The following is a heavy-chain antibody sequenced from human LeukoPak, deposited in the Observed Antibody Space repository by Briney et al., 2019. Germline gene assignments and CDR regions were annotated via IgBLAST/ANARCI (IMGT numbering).Heavy chain of an antibody. CDR3: ARQSFIAGDNWNYVLNGDDALDI. D-gene: IGHD1-7*01. CDR2: ITAYDGNT. CDR1: DYTFSRYG. V-gene: IGHV1-18*01. J-gene: IGHJ3*02. Sequence: ASMKVSCKASDYTFSRYGITWVRQAPGQGLEWMGWITAYDGNTNFAQNFQARVTMTTDTSTNTAYMELRSLRSDDTAVYYCARQSFIAGDNWNYVLNGDDALDIWGQGTMVTVSS.